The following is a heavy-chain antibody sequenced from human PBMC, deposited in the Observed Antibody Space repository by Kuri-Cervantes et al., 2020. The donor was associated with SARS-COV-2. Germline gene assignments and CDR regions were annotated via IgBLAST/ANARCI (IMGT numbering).Heavy chain of an antibody. CDR2: MNPNSGNT. CDR3: AREDYDFWSGYSDY. V-gene: IGHV1-8*03. CDR1: GYTFTSYD. D-gene: IGHD3-3*01. J-gene: IGHJ4*02. Sequence: ASVKVSCKASGYTFTSYDINWVRQATGQGLEWMGWMNPNSGNTGYAQKFQGRVIITRNTSISTAYMELRSLRSDDTAVYYCAREDYDFWSGYSDYWGQGTLVTVSS.